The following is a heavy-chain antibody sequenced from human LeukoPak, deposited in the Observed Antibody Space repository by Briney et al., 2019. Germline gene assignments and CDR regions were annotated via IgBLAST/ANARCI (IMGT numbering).Heavy chain of an antibody. D-gene: IGHD2-15*01. CDR3: AKDLGYSGY. CDR1: GFTFDDYA. Sequence: GRSLRLSCAASGFTFDDYAMHWVRQAPGKGLEWVSGISWNSGSIGYADSVKGRFTISRDNAKNSLYLQMNSLRAEDTALYYCAKDLGYSGYWGQGTLVTVSS. V-gene: IGHV3-9*01. J-gene: IGHJ4*02. CDR2: ISWNSGSI.